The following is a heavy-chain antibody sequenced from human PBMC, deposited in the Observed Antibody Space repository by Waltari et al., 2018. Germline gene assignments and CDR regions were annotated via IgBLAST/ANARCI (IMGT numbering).Heavy chain of an antibody. CDR1: GFTFSSYW. CDR3: AREPWFGMYMTNWFDP. V-gene: IGHV3-7*01. Sequence: EVQLVESGGGLVQPGGSLRLSCAASGFTFSSYWMSWVRQAPGKGLEWVANIKQDGSEKYYVDSVKGRFTISRDNAKNSLYLQMNSLRAEDTAVYYCAREPWFGMYMTNWFDPWGQGTLVTVSS. CDR2: IKQDGSEK. J-gene: IGHJ5*02. D-gene: IGHD3-10*01.